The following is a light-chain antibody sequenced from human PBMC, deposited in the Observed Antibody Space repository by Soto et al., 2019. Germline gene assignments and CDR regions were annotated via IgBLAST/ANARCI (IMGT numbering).Light chain of an antibody. CDR2: DAP. V-gene: IGKV3-11*01. CDR3: QQGGSWRLLT. J-gene: IGKJ4*01. CDR1: QSGSNY. Sequence: EIVSTQSPATPSLSPGERATLSCRATQSGSNYLAWFQQKPGQAPRLLIYDAPIRASGLPARFSRSGSGTHVTPTISRPEPEDFGVHYWQQGGSWRLLTFGGETKVEV.